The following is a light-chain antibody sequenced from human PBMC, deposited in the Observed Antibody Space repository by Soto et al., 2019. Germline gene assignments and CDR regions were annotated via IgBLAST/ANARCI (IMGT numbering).Light chain of an antibody. V-gene: IGKV3-20*01. J-gene: IGKJ4*02. CDR2: DAS. CDR1: QTVRNKY. Sequence: ELVLTQSPGTLSLSPGERATLSCRASQTVRNKYLAWYQQKPGQAPRLLIYDASSRATGIPDRFSGGGSVTDFTLTISRLEPEDFSVYYCQQFSSYPLTFGGGTKVEIK. CDR3: QQFSSYPLT.